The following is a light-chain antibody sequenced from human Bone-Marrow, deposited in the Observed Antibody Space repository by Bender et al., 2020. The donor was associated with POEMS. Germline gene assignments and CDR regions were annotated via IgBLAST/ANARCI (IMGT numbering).Light chain of an antibody. CDR1: SSDVGKYNL. V-gene: IGLV2-23*01. Sequence: QSALTQPASVSGSPGQSITISCSGTSSDVGKYNLVSWYQQHPDKAPTLMIYEGSERPSGISDRFSGSQSGNTASLTISGLRAEDEADYYCCSYAGSSTFVFGSGTKVTVL. CDR2: EGS. J-gene: IGLJ1*01. CDR3: CSYAGSSTFV.